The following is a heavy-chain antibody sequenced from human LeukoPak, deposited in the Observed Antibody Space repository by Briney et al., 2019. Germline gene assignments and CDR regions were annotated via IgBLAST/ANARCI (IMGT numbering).Heavy chain of an antibody. CDR1: GFTVSSYA. V-gene: IGHV3-23*01. CDR3: APLGVTTWLDY. Sequence: GGSLRPSCAASGFTVSSYAMSWVRQAAGEGLEWVSAIRGSGGSTYYADSGKGRFSSSRDNSKHTLCLQMNSLRAEDTAVYDCAPLGVTTWLDYWGQATLVTV. D-gene: IGHD4-17*01. J-gene: IGHJ4*02. CDR2: IRGSGGST.